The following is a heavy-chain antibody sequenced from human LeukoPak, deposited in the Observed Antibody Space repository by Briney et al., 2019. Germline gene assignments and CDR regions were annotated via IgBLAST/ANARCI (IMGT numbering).Heavy chain of an antibody. Sequence: GGSLRLSCAASGFTVSSNYMSWVRQAPGKGLEWVAVISYDGSNKYYADSVKGRFTISRDNSKNTLYLQMNSLRAEDTAVYYCAEVGYYDSSGYPDYWGQGTLVTVSS. J-gene: IGHJ4*02. D-gene: IGHD3-22*01. V-gene: IGHV3-30*18. CDR2: ISYDGSNK. CDR1: GFTVSSNY. CDR3: AEVGYYDSSGYPDY.